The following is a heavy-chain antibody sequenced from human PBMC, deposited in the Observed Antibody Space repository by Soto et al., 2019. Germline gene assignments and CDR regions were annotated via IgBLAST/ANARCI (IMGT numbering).Heavy chain of an antibody. Sequence: QVQLVQSGAEVKKPGASVKVSCKASGYTFTGYYMHWVRQAPGQGLEWMGWINLNTGGTNFAQKFQGRVTMTRDTSISTAYMELRRLRSDATAVSYCAKPWGSYSYYFDYWGEGPLFTVS. J-gene: IGHJ4*02. CDR1: GYTFTGYY. D-gene: IGHD3-16*01. V-gene: IGHV1-2*02. CDR3: AKPWGSYSYYFDY. CDR2: INLNTGGT.